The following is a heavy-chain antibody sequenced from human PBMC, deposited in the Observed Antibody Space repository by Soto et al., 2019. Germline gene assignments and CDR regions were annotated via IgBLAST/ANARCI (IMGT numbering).Heavy chain of an antibody. CDR1: GFTFSSYG. D-gene: IGHD2-15*01. CDR2: ISYDGSNK. J-gene: IGHJ4*02. V-gene: IGHV3-30*18. CDR3: AKRYCSGGSCYSGAYFDY. Sequence: PGGSLRLSCAASGFTFSSYGMHWVRQAPGKGLEWVAVISYDGSNKYYADSVKGRFTISRDNSKNTLYLQMNSLRAEGTAVYYCAKRYCSGGSCYSGAYFDYWGQGTLVTVSS.